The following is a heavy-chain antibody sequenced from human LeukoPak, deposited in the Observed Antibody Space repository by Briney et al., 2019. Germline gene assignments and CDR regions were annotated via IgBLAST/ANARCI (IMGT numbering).Heavy chain of an antibody. V-gene: IGHV4-31*03. CDR3: TREGSDYFADSGYYGMDA. Sequence: SETLSLTCTVSGVSISSGGFYWSWIRQLPGKGLEWIGYINFSGSAYYNPSLESRVTISVDTSRNQFSLKLSSVTAADTAVYYCTREGSDYFADSGYYGMDAWGQGTTVTVSS. CDR1: GVSISSGGFY. D-gene: IGHD3-22*01. CDR2: INFSGSA. J-gene: IGHJ6*02.